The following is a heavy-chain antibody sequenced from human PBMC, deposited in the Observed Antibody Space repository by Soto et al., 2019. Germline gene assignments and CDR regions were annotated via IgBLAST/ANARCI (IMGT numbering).Heavy chain of an antibody. CDR3: ERGGWGRAFDL. CDR2: IIPILGIA. D-gene: IGHD1-26*01. J-gene: IGHJ3*01. Sequence: QVQLVQSGAEVKKPGSSVKVSCKASGGTFSSYTISWVRQAPGQGLEWMGRIIPILGIANYAQKFQGRVTXTXXKSTSTAYMELSSLRSEDTAVYYCERGGWGRAFDLWGQGTMVTVSS. CDR1: GGTFSSYT. V-gene: IGHV1-69*02.